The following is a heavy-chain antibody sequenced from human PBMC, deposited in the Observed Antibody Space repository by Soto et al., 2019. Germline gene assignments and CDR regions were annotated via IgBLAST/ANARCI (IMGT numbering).Heavy chain of an antibody. CDR1: GFDFSSFA. D-gene: IGHD1-1*01. J-gene: IGHJ4*02. CDR3: AKGRGIVSHWYYDY. Sequence: EVHVLESGGGIVHPGGSLRLYCATSGFDFSSFAMTWVRQAPGKGLEWVSIVSRSGSTTYYADSVKGRFTISRDNSKNTVSLQLNSRTVEDTAVYYCAKGRGIVSHWYYDYWGQGILVTVSS. CDR2: VSRSGSTT. V-gene: IGHV3-23*01.